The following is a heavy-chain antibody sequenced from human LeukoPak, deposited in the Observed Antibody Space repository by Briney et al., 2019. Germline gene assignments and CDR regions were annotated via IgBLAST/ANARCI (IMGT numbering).Heavy chain of an antibody. CDR3: TRRAARWQFDL. V-gene: IGHV3-9*01. D-gene: IGHD5-24*01. J-gene: IGHJ2*01. CDR1: GFNFDDYA. Sequence: GRSLRLSCAVSGFNFDDYAMHWVRQAPGRGLEWVSGINWKTGNGIYADSVKGRFTISRDSAKNSLYLQMSSLRAEDTALYYCTRRAARWQFDLWGRGTLLTVSS. CDR2: INWKTGNG.